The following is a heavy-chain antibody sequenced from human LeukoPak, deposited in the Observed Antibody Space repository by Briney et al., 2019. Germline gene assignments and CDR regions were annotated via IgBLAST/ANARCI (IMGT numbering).Heavy chain of an antibody. CDR2: INPSGGST. CDR1: GYTFTSYY. CDR3: ARDPTPHKYGDSPGY. J-gene: IGHJ4*02. V-gene: IGHV1-46*01. D-gene: IGHD4-17*01. Sequence: ASVKVSCKASGYTFTSYYMHWVRQAPGQGLEWMGIINPSGGSTSYAQKFQGRVTMTRDTSTSTVYMELSSLRSEDTAVYYCARDPTPHKYGDSPGYWGQGTLVTVSS.